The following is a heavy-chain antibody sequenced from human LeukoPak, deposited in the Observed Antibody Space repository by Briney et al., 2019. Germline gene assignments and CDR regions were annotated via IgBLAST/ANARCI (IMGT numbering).Heavy chain of an antibody. CDR2: IYYSGST. CDR1: GGSISSHY. J-gene: IGHJ5*02. CDR3: ARGISTEAYYDFWSGTAWFDP. D-gene: IGHD3-3*01. V-gene: IGHV4-59*11. Sequence: PSETLSLTCTVSGGSISSHYWSWIRQPPGKGLEWTGYIYYSGSTNYNPSLKSRVTISVDTSKNQFSLKLSSVTAADTAVYYCARGISTEAYYDFWSGTAWFDPWGQGTLVTVSS.